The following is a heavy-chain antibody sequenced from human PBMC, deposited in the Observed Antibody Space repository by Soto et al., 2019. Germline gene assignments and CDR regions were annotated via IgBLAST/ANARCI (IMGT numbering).Heavy chain of an antibody. J-gene: IGHJ4*02. CDR1: RFTFSRYS. CDR3: ARTRGYSDYDLDD. Sequence: GGSLRLSCAASRFTFSRYSMNWVRQAPGKGLEWVSYISSSSSTIYYADSVKGRFTISRDSSENTLSLQMNSLRVDDTAVYYCARTRGYSDYDLDDWGQGTLVTVSS. CDR2: ISSSSSTI. V-gene: IGHV3-48*01. D-gene: IGHD5-12*01.